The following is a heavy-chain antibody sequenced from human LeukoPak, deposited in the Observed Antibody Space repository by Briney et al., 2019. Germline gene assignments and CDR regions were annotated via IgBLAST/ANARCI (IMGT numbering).Heavy chain of an antibody. CDR1: GYRFTSHW. CDR2: IYAGDSGT. D-gene: IGHD6-13*01. J-gene: IGHJ4*02. CDR3: TRHITAAGPDY. V-gene: IGHV5-51*01. Sequence: GEPLQISCRGSGYRFTSHWIGWVRQMPGKGLEWMAIIYAGDSGTRISPSFQGQVTISADKSISTAYLQWSSLKASDTAIYYCTRHITAAGPDYWGQGTLVTVSS.